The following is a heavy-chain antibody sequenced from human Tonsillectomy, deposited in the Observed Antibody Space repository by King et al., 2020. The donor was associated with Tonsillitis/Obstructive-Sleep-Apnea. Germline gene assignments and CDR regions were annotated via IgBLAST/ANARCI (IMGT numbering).Heavy chain of an antibody. J-gene: IGHJ6*03. CDR2: INRDGSST. CDR1: GFTFSSYW. D-gene: IGHD2-2*01. CDR3: ARAEYCSSTSCYESDMDV. Sequence: VQLVESGGGLVQPGGSLRLSCAASGFTFSSYWMHWVRQAPGKGLVWVSRINRDGSSTNYADSVKGRFTISRDNAKNTMYLQMNSLRAEDTAVYYCARAEYCSSTSCYESDMDVWGKGTTITVSS. V-gene: IGHV3-74*01.